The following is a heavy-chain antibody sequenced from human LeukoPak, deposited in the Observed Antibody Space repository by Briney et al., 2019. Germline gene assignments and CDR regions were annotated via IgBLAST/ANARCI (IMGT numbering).Heavy chain of an antibody. V-gene: IGHV6-1*01. CDR2: TYYRSKWYN. D-gene: IGHD3-22*01. CDR3: TRAYYYDSSGSLNWFDP. Sequence: SQTLSLTCAISGDSVSSNRAAWTWIRQPPSRGLEWLGRTYYRSKWYNDYAVSVKSRITINPDTSKNQFSLQLNSVTPEDTAVYYCTRAYYYDSSGSLNWFDPWGQGTLVTVSS. J-gene: IGHJ5*02. CDR1: GDSVSSNRAA.